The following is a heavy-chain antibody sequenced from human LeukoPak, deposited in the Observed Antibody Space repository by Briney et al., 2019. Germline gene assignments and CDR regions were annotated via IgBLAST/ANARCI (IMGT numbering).Heavy chain of an antibody. V-gene: IGHV4-38-2*02. J-gene: IGHJ4*02. Sequence: SETLSLTCTVSGYSISSGYYWGWIRQPPGKGLEWIGSIYHSGSTYYNPSLKSRVSISVDTPKNQFSLKLGSVTAADTAVYYRARSPFRQQVEPFDYWGQGALVTVSS. CDR1: GYSISSGYY. CDR3: ARSPFRQQVEPFDY. CDR2: IYHSGST. D-gene: IGHD6-13*01.